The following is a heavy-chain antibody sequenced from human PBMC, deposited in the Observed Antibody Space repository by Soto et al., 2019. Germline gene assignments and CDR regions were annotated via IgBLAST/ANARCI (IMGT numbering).Heavy chain of an antibody. CDR2: ISAAGGAS. J-gene: IGHJ4*02. V-gene: IGHV3-23*01. CDR1: GLTFDNSA. Sequence: EVQLLESGGDLVQPGGSLTLSCTPSGLTFDNSAMTWVRLAPGKGLEWVASISAAGGASYYADSVKGRFVISRDNSKESLSLQMTRLRVEDSAVYYCATNHRTTYEVDFWGQGTRVTVSS. CDR3: ATNHRTTYEVDF. D-gene: IGHD3-22*01.